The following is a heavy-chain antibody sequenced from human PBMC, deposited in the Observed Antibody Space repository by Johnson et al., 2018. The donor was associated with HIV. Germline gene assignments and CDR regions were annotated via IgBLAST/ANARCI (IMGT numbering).Heavy chain of an antibody. CDR3: ARSYSRWDDVFDI. J-gene: IGHJ3*02. CDR2: IYSGGSTI. D-gene: IGHD1-26*01. Sequence: VQLVESGGGLVQPGGSLRLSCAASGFTVSSNYMSWVRQAPGKGLEWVSVIYSGGSTIYYADSVKGRFTISRDNAKNSLYLQVNSLRAEDTAVYYCARSYSRWDDVFDIWGQGTMVTVSP. V-gene: IGHV3-66*01. CDR1: GFTVSSNY.